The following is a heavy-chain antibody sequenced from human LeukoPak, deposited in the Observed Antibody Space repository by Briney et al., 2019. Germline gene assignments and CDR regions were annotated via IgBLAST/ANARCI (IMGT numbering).Heavy chain of an antibody. V-gene: IGHV3-66*01. CDR1: GFTVGSNY. Sequence: SGGSLRLSCAASGFTVGSNYMSWVRQAPGKGLEWVSVIYSGGSTYYADSVKGRFTISRDNSKNTLYLQMNSLRAKDTAVYYCARGGGYGGNGDYFDYWGQGTLVTVSS. J-gene: IGHJ4*02. D-gene: IGHD4-23*01. CDR3: ARGGGYGGNGDYFDY. CDR2: IYSGGST.